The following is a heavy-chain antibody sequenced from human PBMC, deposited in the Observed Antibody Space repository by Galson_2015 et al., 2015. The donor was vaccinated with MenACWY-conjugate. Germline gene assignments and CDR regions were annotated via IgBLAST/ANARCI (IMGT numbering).Heavy chain of an antibody. J-gene: IGHJ3*02. Sequence: SLRLSCAASGFTFSSYTMNWVRQVPGKGLEWVSSISSSSTYIYYADSVKGRFTISRDHANNSLYLQMNNLRSDDTALYYCARDLSYQPLLHFSETPRGAFDIWGQGTMVTVSS. CDR3: ARDLSYQPLLHFSETPRGAFDI. D-gene: IGHD2-2*01. V-gene: IGHV3-21*01. CDR1: GFTFSSYT. CDR2: ISSSSTYI.